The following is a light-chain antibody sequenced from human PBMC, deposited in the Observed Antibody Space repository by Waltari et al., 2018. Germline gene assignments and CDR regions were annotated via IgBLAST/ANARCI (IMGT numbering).Light chain of an antibody. CDR1: QSFTRY. V-gene: IGKV3-20*01. CDR2: DAS. CDR3: QHYVRLPAT. Sequence: EIVLTQSPGTLSLSPGERATLSCRASQSFTRYLAWYQHKPGQAPRLLIYDASTRAAGIADRFSGSGFGTDFTLTISRLEPEDSAVYYCQHYVRLPATFGQGTKVEIK. J-gene: IGKJ1*01.